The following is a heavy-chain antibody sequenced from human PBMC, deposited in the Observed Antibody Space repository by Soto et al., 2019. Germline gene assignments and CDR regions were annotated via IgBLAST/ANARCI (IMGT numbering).Heavy chain of an antibody. D-gene: IGHD2-15*01. J-gene: IGHJ4*02. CDR3: ARDRYCSGGSCYNLGY. CDR1: GYTFTGYY. CDR2: INPNSGGT. V-gene: IGHV1-2*02. Sequence: GASVKVSCKASGYTFTGYYMHWVRQAPGQGLEWMGWINPNSGGTNYAQKFQGRVTMTRDTFISTAYMELSRLRSDDTAVYYCARDRYCSGGSCYNLGYWGQGTLVTVSS.